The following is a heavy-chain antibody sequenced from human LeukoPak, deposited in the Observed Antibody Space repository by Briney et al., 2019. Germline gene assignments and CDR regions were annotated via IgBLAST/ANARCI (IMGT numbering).Heavy chain of an antibody. D-gene: IGHD3-22*01. V-gene: IGHV4-59*01. J-gene: IGHJ5*02. CDR2: IYYSGST. CDR3: ARWEGYYYDSSGYYSRNWFDP. Sequence: SETLSLTCTVSGGSISSYYWSWIRQPPGKGLEWIGYIYYSGSTNYNPSLKSRVTISVDTSKNQFSLKLSSVTAADTAVYYCARWEGYYYDSSGYYSRNWFDPWGQGTLVTVSS. CDR1: GGSISSYY.